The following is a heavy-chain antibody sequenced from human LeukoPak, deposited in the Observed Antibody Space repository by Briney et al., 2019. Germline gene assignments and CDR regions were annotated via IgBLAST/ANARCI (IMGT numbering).Heavy chain of an antibody. CDR2: IIPIFGTA. J-gene: IGHJ4*02. D-gene: IGHD3-22*01. CDR1: GGTFSSYA. V-gene: IGHV1-69*01. CDR3: ASGGYYYDSSGYYSD. Sequence: ASVKVSCKASGGTFSSYAISWVRQAPGQGLEWMGGIIPIFGTANYAQKFQGRVTITADESTSTAYMELSSLRSEDTAVYYCASGGYYYDSSGYYSDWGQGTLVTVSS.